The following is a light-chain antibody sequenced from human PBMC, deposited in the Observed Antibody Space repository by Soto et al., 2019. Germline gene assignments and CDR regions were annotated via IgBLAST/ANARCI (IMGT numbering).Light chain of an antibody. CDR1: QNIDIY. V-gene: IGKV1-39*01. CDR3: QQSYRTPFT. J-gene: IGKJ2*01. Sequence: DIQMTQSPSSLAASVGDRVTISCRASQNIDIYLSWYQQEPGKVPKLLIYDESTFQSGVPSRFSGSRSGTDYTLTINNLQAEDLATYYCQQSYRTPFTVGEETKL. CDR2: DES.